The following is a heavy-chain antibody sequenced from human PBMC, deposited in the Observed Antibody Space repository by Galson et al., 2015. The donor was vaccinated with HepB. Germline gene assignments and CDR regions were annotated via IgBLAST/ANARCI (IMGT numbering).Heavy chain of an antibody. CDR2: VHWNDDK. CDR3: ARKGITDNSWVGWFDP. D-gene: IGHD6-13*01. Sequence: PALVKPTQTLTLTCTLSGFSLDTRGLGVAWIRQPPGKALEWLALVHWNDDKRYTPSLKDRLTITKDTSENQVVLTMTNMLPADTATYYCARKGITDNSWVGWFDPWGQGTLVTVSS. CDR1: GFSLDTRGLG. J-gene: IGHJ5*02. V-gene: IGHV2-5*01.